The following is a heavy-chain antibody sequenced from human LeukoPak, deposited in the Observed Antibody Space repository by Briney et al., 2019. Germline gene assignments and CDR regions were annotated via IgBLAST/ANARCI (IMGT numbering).Heavy chain of an antibody. CDR2: INAGNGNT. V-gene: IGHV1-3*01. Sequence: RASVRVSCKASGYTFTSYAMHWVRQAPGQGLEWMGWINAGNGNTKYSQKFQGRVTITRDTSASTAYMELSSLRSEDTAVYYCARENGYDRSLDYWGQGTLVTVSS. CDR1: GYTFTSYA. CDR3: ARENGYDRSLDY. J-gene: IGHJ4*02. D-gene: IGHD3-22*01.